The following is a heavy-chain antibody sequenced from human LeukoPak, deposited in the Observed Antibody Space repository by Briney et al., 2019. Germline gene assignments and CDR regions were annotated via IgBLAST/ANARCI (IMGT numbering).Heavy chain of an antibody. D-gene: IGHD2-2*01. CDR3: ARGRSPRVVVPAASYYYYYMDV. CDR1: GGSFSGYY. J-gene: IGHJ6*03. CDR2: INPSGST. V-gene: IGHV4-34*01. Sequence: SETLSLTCAVYGGSFSGYYWSWSRQPPGKGLKWIGEINPSGSTNYNPSLKSRVTISVDTSKNQFSLKLSSVTAADTAVYYCARGRSPRVVVPAASYYYYYMDVWGKGTTVTVSS.